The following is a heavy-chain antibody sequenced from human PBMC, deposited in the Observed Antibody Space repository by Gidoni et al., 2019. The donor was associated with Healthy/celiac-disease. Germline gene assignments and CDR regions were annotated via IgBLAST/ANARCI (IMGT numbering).Heavy chain of an antibody. V-gene: IGHV4-39*01. J-gene: IGHJ4*02. CDR1: GGSISSSSYY. D-gene: IGHD6-13*01. CDR2: IYYSGST. CDR3: ARRSPPYSSSWVDY. Sequence: QLQLQESGPGLVKPSETLSLTCTVSGGSISSSSYYWGWIRQPPGKGLEWIGSIYYSGSTYYNPSLKSRVTISVDTSKNQFSLKLSSVTAADTAVYYCARRSPPYSSSWVDYWGQGTLVTVSS.